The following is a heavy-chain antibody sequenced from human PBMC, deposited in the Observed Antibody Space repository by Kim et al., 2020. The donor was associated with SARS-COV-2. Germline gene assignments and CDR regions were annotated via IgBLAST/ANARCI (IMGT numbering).Heavy chain of an antibody. J-gene: IGHJ4*02. CDR3: ARGHVPAAMSHFDY. D-gene: IGHD2-2*01. CDR2: IIPIFGTA. CDR1: GGTFSSYA. V-gene: IGHV1-69*13. Sequence: SVKVSCKASGGTFSSYAISWVRQAPGQGLEWMGGIIPIFGTANYAQKFQGRVTITADESTSTAYMELSSLRSEDTAVYYCARGHVPAAMSHFDYWGQGTLVTVSS.